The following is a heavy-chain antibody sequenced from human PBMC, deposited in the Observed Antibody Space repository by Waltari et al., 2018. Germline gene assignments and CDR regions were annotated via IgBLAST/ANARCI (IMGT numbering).Heavy chain of an antibody. D-gene: IGHD6-19*01. V-gene: IGHV1-2*02. J-gene: IGHJ4*02. CDR2: INPNSWGT. CDR1: GYTFTGYY. Sequence: QVQLVQSGAEVKKPGASVKVSCKASGYTFTGYYMHWVRQAPGQGLEWMGWINPNSWGTNYAQKCQGRVTMTRDTSISTAYMALSRLRSDDTAVYYCARDPTPGIAVAGTTLGDYWGQGTLVTVSS. CDR3: ARDPTPGIAVAGTTLGDY.